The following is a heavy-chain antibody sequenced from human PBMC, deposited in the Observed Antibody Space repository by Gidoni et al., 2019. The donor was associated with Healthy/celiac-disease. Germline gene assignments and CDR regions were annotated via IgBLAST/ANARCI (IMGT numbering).Heavy chain of an antibody. V-gene: IGHV3-13*01. CDR3: ARGRIAAAGTSALFDP. CDR2: IGTAGDT. Sequence: EVQLVESGGGLVQPGGSLRLSCAASGVTFSAYDMHWVRQATGKGLEWVSAIGTAGDTYYPGSVKGRFTISRENAKNSLYLQMNSLRAEDTAVYYCARGRIAAAGTSALFDPWGQGTLVTVSS. D-gene: IGHD6-13*01. CDR1: GVTFSAYD. J-gene: IGHJ5*02.